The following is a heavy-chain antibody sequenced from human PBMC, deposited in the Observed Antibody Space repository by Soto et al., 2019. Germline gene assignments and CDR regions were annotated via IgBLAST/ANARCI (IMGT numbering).Heavy chain of an antibody. CDR1: GGTFSSYA. CDR2: IIPILGTA. D-gene: IGHD3-22*01. Sequence: GASVKVSCKASGGTFSSYAISWVRQAPGQGLEWMGGIIPILGTANYAQKFQGRVTITADESTSTAYMELSSLRSEDTAVYYCASGLDSSGYYLAYYYGMDVWGQGTTVTVSS. CDR3: ASGLDSSGYYLAYYYGMDV. V-gene: IGHV1-69*13. J-gene: IGHJ6*02.